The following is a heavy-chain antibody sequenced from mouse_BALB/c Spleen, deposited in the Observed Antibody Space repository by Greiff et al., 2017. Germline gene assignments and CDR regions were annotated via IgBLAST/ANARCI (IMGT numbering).Heavy chain of an antibody. V-gene: IGHV10-3*03. J-gene: IGHJ3*01. CDR1: GFTFNTYA. CDR3: VRGDDYDPFAY. D-gene: IGHD2-4*01. CDR2: IRSKSNNYAT. Sequence: EVKVEESGGGLVQPKGSLKLSCAASGFTFNTYAMHWVCQAPGKGLEWVARIRSKSNNYATYYADSVKDRFTISRDDSQSMLYLQMNNLKTEDTAMYYCVRGDDYDPFAYWGQGTLVTVSA.